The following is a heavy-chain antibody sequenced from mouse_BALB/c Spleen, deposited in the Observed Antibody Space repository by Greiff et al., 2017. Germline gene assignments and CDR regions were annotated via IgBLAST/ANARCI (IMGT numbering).Heavy chain of an antibody. CDR1: GFTFSDYY. D-gene: IGHD2-4*01. CDR2: INSNGGST. Sequence: EVMLVESGGGLVKPGGSLKLSCAASGFTFSDYYMSWVRQTPEKRLELVAAINSNGGSTYYPDTVKGRFTISRDNAKNTLYLQMSSLKSEDTALYYCARQRYDYDALDYWGQGTTLTVSS. J-gene: IGHJ2*01. V-gene: IGHV5-6-2*01. CDR3: ARQRYDYDALDY.